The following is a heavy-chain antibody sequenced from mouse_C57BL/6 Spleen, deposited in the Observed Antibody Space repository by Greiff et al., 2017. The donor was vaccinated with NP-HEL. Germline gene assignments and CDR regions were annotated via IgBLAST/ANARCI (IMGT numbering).Heavy chain of an antibody. CDR2: IDPSDSYT. CDR3: ARGGYDGYYQYYFDY. D-gene: IGHD2-3*01. V-gene: IGHV1-59*01. Sequence: QVQLQQPGAELVRPGTSVKLSCKASGYTFTSYWMHWVKQRPGQGLEWIGVIDPSDSYTNYNQKFKGKAPLPVDTSSSTAYMQLSSLTSEDSAVYYCARGGYDGYYQYYFDYWGQGTTLTVSS. J-gene: IGHJ2*01. CDR1: GYTFTSYW.